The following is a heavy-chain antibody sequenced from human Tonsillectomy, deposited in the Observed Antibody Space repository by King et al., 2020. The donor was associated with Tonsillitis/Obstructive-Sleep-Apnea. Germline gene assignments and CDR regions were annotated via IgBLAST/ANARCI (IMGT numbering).Heavy chain of an antibody. Sequence: VQLVQSGAEVKKPGESLKISCKGSGYSFTSYWIGWVRQMPGKGLEWMGIIYPGDSDTRYSPSFQGQVTISADKSNSTAYLQWSSLKASDTAMYYCARLEYSSGCYGGSFDYWGQGTLVTVSS. CDR3: ARLEYSSGCYGGSFDY. D-gene: IGHD6-19*01. CDR1: GYSFTSYW. J-gene: IGHJ4*02. CDR2: IYPGDSDT. V-gene: IGHV5-51*03.